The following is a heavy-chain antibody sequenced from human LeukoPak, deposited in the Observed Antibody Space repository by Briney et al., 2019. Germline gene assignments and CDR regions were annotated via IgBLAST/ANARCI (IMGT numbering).Heavy chain of an antibody. CDR3: ARSIAAAGPDPYGMDV. J-gene: IGHJ6*02. CDR1: GFTFSSYS. Sequence: GGSLRLSCAASGFTFSSYSMNWVRQAPGKGLEWVSSISSSSSYIYYADSVKGRFTISGDNAKNSLYLQMNSLRAEDTAVYYCARSIAAAGPDPYGMDVWGQGTTVTVSS. CDR2: ISSSSSYI. V-gene: IGHV3-21*01. D-gene: IGHD6-13*01.